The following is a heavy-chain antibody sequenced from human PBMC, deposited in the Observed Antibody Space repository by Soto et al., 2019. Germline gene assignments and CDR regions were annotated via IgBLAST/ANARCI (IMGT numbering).Heavy chain of an antibody. V-gene: IGHV6-1*01. D-gene: IGHD5-12*01. CDR2: TYFRSKWYN. CDR3: AKGDNLGPKTGYAFDP. CDR1: GDSVSSNTAS. J-gene: IGHJ5*02. Sequence: QVQLQQSGPGLVKPSQTLSLTCAISGDSVSSNTASWNWIRQSPSRGLEWLGRTYFRSKWYNDYAVSVTSRRIINPDTSNNQFSLQLNSVTPEDTAVYFCAKGDNLGPKTGYAFDPWCQGIMGTVSS.